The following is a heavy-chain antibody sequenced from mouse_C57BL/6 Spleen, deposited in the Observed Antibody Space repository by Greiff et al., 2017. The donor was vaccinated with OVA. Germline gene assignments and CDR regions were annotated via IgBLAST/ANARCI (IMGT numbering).Heavy chain of an antibody. CDR1: GYTFTSYW. CDR3: ARDYGNSHFDY. V-gene: IGHV1-52*01. D-gene: IGHD2-1*01. Sequence: VQLQQPGAELVRPGSSVKLSCKASGYTFTSYWMHWVKQRPIQGLEWIGNIDPSDSETHYNQKFKDKATLTVDKSSSTAYMQLSSLTSEDSAVYYCARDYGNSHFDYWGQGTTLTVSS. CDR2: IDPSDSET. J-gene: IGHJ2*01.